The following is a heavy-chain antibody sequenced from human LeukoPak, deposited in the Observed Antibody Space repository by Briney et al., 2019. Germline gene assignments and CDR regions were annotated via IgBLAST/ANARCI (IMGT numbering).Heavy chain of an antibody. J-gene: IGHJ4*02. CDR1: GGSISGYY. CDR3: ARSVFTTSSHPYFCDY. V-gene: IGHV4-59*01. CDR2: IQNSGTT. D-gene: IGHD3-22*01. Sequence: SESLSLTCTVSGGSISGYYWSWIRQPPGKGLEWIGYIQNSGTTNYNPSLRCRVSMSADTSNNQFSLKLTSVTAADTAVYYCARSVFTTSSHPYFCDYWGQRTVVADSS.